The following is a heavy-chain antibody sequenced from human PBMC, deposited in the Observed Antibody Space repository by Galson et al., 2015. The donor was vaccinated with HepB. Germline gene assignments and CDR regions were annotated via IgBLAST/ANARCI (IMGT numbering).Heavy chain of an antibody. V-gene: IGHV3-53*01. CDR2: IYSGGST. CDR1: GFIVSSSY. D-gene: IGHD3-10*01. J-gene: IGHJ6*02. CDR3: ASVSRNYFYHGMDV. Sequence: SLRLSCAASGFIVSSSYISWVRQAPGKGLEWVSLIYSGGSTYFADSVQGRFTISRDSSKNTLYLQMNSLRAEDTAMYYCASVSRNYFYHGMDVWGRGTTVTVSS.